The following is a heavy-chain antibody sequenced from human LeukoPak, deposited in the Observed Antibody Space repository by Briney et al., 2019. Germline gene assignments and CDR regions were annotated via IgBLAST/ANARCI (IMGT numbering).Heavy chain of an antibody. V-gene: IGHV4-34*01. D-gene: IGHD3-10*01. CDR1: GGSFSGYY. Sequence: SETLSLTCAVYGGSFSGYYWSWIRQPPEKGLEWIAEINHSGNTNFNPSLKSRVTISVDTSNNQFSLRLSSVTAADTALYYCARGRVPDDSGRRGDYFDYWGQGTLVTVSS. CDR3: ARGRVPDDSGRRGDYFDY. J-gene: IGHJ4*02. CDR2: INHSGNT.